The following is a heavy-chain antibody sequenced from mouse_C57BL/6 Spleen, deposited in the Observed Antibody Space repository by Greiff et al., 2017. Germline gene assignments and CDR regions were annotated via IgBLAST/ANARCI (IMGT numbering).Heavy chain of an antibody. Sequence: EVQLVESGEGLVKPGGSLKLSCAASGFTFSSYAMSWVRQTPEKRLEWVAYISSGGDYIYYADTVKGRFTISRDNARNTLYLQMSSLKSEDTAMYYCTRGISSVVATGGAMDYWGQGTSATVSS. CDR3: TRGISSVVATGGAMDY. J-gene: IGHJ4*01. CDR2: ISSGGDYI. V-gene: IGHV5-9-1*02. D-gene: IGHD1-1*01. CDR1: GFTFSSYA.